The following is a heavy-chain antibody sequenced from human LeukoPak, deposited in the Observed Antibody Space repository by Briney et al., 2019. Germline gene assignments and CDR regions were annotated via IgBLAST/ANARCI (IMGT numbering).Heavy chain of an antibody. Sequence: SETLSLTCTVSGGSINTSSYYWGWIRQPPGKGLEWIGSIFYSGSTYYNPSLQSRVTISVDTSKNQFSLKLGSVTAADTAVYYCARKEYVATAANIDYWGQGTLVTVSS. V-gene: IGHV4-39*01. CDR2: IFYSGST. CDR1: GGSINTSSYY. D-gene: IGHD2-2*01. J-gene: IGHJ4*02. CDR3: ARKEYVATAANIDY.